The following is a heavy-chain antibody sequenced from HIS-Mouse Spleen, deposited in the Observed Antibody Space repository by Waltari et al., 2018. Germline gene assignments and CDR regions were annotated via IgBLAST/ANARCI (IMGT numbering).Heavy chain of an antibody. D-gene: IGHD6-13*01. CDR2: IYYSGST. Sequence: QLQLQESDPGLVKPSETLSLTCTVSGGSISSRSYYWGWIRQPPGKGLEWIGSIYYSGSTYYNPSLKSRVTISVDTSKNQFSLKLSSVTAADTAVYYCAREIPYSSSWYDWYFDLWGRGTLVTVSS. CDR3: AREIPYSSSWYDWYFDL. J-gene: IGHJ2*01. V-gene: IGHV4-39*07. CDR1: GGSISSRSYY.